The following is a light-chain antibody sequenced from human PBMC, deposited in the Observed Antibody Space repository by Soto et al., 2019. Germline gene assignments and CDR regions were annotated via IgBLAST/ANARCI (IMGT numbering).Light chain of an antibody. J-gene: IGKJ4*01. CDR1: QSVSSD. Sequence: EIVLTQSPATLSVSPGDRATLSCRASQSVSSDLAWFQQQPGQAPRFLIYDASTRATGIPARFSGSGSETDFTLTISSLQSEDFAIYYCQQYNNWPLTFGGGTKVEIK. CDR3: QQYNNWPLT. V-gene: IGKV3-15*01. CDR2: DAS.